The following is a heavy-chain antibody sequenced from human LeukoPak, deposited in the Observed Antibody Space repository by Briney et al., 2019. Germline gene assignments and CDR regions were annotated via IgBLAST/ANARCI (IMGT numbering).Heavy chain of an antibody. CDR1: GFTFSDYA. J-gene: IGHJ4*02. V-gene: IGHV3-23*01. Sequence: PGGSLRLSCAASGFTFSDYAMNWVRQAPGKGLEWVSVGGGDDVTFYTDSVKGRFTISRDNSKNTLSLQMNSLRLEDTAVYYCARDHGLTGGYFDYWGQGTLVTVSS. D-gene: IGHD4/OR15-4a*01. CDR3: ARDHGLTGGYFDY. CDR2: GGGDDVT.